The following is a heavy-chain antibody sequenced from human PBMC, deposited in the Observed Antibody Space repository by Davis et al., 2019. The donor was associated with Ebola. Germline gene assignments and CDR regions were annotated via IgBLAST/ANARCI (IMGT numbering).Heavy chain of an antibody. V-gene: IGHV4-4*02. Sequence: SETLSLTCAVSGGSISSSNWWSWVRQPPGKGLEWIGYIYYSGSTNYNPSLKSRVTISIDTSQNQFSLKLSSVTAADTAIYYCASANCVWNWFDPWGQGTLVTVSS. CDR1: GGSISSSNW. CDR3: ASANCVWNWFDP. D-gene: IGHD2-8*01. CDR2: IYYSGST. J-gene: IGHJ5*02.